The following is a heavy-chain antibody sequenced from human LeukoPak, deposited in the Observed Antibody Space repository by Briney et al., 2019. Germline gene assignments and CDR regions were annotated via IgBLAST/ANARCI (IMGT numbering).Heavy chain of an antibody. V-gene: IGHV3-9*01. J-gene: IGHJ6*02. CDR3: AKDIRAGGNTMVRGVINGDGMDV. Sequence: GGSLRLSCAASGFTFDDYAMHWVRHAPGKGLEWVSGISGNSGSIGYADSVKGRFTISRDNARNSLYLQMNSLRAEDTALYYCAKDIRAGGNTMVRGVINGDGMDVWGQGTTVTVSS. D-gene: IGHD3-10*01. CDR2: ISGNSGSI. CDR1: GFTFDDYA.